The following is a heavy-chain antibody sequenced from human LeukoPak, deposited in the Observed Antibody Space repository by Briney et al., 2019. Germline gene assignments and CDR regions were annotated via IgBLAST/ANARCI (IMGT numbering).Heavy chain of an antibody. CDR2: IIPIFGTA. D-gene: IGHD3-3*01. J-gene: IGHJ6*04. CDR1: GGTFSSYA. Sequence: SVKVSCKASGGTFSSYAISWVRQAPGQGLEWMGRIIPIFGTANYAQKFQGRVTTTTDESTSTAYMELSSLRSEDTAVYYCARLRENWSGWGTTTGGVWGKGTTVTVSS. CDR3: ARLRENWSGWGTTTGGV. V-gene: IGHV1-69*05.